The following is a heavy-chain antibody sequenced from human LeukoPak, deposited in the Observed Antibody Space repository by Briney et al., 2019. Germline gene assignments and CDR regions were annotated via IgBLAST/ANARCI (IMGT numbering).Heavy chain of an antibody. CDR2: LSGSGGST. D-gene: IGHD5-24*01. V-gene: IGHV3-23*01. CDR3: ARQMATILDGILDY. CDR1: GFTFSSYG. Sequence: GGSLRLSCAASGFTFSSYGMSWVRQAPGKGLEWVSSLSGSGGSTYYADSVKGRFTISRDNSKNTLYLQMNSLKTEDTALYYCARQMATILDGILDYWGQGTLVTVSS. J-gene: IGHJ4*02.